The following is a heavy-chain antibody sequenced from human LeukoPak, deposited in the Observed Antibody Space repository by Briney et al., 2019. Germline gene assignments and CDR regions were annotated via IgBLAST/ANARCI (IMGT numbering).Heavy chain of an antibody. J-gene: IGHJ4*02. V-gene: IGHV4-59*01. CDR3: ARRGRNSSGWQDYL. CDR1: GGSISSYY. CDR2: IYHTGST. D-gene: IGHD6-25*01. Sequence: PSETLSLTCTVSGGSISSYYWSWIRQPPGKGLEWIANIYHTGSTNYNPSPSSRVTISIDTAKNQFSLKLTSVTAADTAVYYCARRGRNSSGWQDYLWGQGTLVTDSS.